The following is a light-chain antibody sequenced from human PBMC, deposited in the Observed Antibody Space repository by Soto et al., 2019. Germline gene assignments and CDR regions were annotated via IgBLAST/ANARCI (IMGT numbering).Light chain of an antibody. CDR2: FAS. CDR3: QQSYNTPRP. Sequence: DIQMTQSPSSLSASVGDRVTITCRSTQSISSYLNWSQQKPGKAPKLLIYFASSLQSGVPSRFSGSGSGTDFTLTINSLQAEDFATYYCQQSYNTPRPFGQGTKVEIK. J-gene: IGKJ1*01. V-gene: IGKV1-39*01. CDR1: QSISSY.